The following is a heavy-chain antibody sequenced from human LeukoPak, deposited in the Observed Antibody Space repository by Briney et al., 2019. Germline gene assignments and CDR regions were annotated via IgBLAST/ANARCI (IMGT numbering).Heavy chain of an antibody. J-gene: IGHJ4*02. Sequence: GGSLRLSCAASGFTFSIYAMSWVRQAPGKGLGWVSAIGGRTDTTYYADSVKGRFTISRDNSKNTLFLQMNSLRAEDTAVYYCATEGGPPIERYWGQGALVTVSS. D-gene: IGHD2-15*01. CDR3: ATEGGPPIERY. V-gene: IGHV3-23*01. CDR1: GFTFSIYA. CDR2: IGGRTDTT.